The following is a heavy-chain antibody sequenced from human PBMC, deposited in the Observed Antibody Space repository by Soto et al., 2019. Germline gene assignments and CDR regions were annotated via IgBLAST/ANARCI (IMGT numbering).Heavy chain of an antibody. V-gene: IGHV4-34*01. Sequence: PSETLSLTCAVYGGSFSGYYWSWIRQPLGKGLEWIGEINHSGSTNYNPSLKSRVTISVDTSKNQFSLKLSSVTAADTAVYYCARGRYCSGGSCYSGSHNWFDPWGQGTLVTVSS. D-gene: IGHD2-15*01. J-gene: IGHJ5*02. CDR1: GGSFSGYY. CDR3: ARGRYCSGGSCYSGSHNWFDP. CDR2: INHSGST.